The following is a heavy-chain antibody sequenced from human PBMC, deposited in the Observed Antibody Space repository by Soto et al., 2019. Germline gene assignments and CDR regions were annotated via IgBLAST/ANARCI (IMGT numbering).Heavy chain of an antibody. Sequence: GGSLRLSCAASGFTFSDYYMSWIRQAPGKGLEWVSYISSSGSTIYYADSVKGRFTISRDNAKNSLYLQMNSLRAEDKAVDYCAREGTYYYGSGSYYSYCYGMDDWGQGTMVTVSS. J-gene: IGHJ6*02. CDR2: ISSSGSTI. CDR1: GFTFSDYY. V-gene: IGHV3-11*01. D-gene: IGHD3-10*01. CDR3: AREGTYYYGSGSYYSYCYGMDD.